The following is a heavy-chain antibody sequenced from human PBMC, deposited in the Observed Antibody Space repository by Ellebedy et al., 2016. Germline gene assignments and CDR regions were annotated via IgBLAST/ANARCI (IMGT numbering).Heavy chain of an antibody. CDR2: ISYTGSNT. Sequence: GGSLRLXCAASGLPFSSYAMKWVRQAPGKGLEWVSDISYTGSNTYYADSVKGRFTISRDNSKNTLYLQMTSLRAEDTAVYYCATWAFMVRGNDCWGQGTLVTVSS. CDR1: GLPFSSYA. V-gene: IGHV3-23*01. CDR3: ATWAFMVRGNDC. D-gene: IGHD3-10*01. J-gene: IGHJ4*02.